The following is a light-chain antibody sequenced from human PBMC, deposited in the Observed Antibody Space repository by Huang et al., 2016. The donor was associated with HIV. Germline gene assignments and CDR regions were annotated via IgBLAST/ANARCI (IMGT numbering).Light chain of an antibody. CDR3: QQFNSYPLA. J-gene: IGKJ5*01. V-gene: IGKV1-9*01. CDR1: QAINNY. Sequence: IQLTQSPSSLSASVGDRVTITCRASQAINNYLAWYQQKPGTAPKLLIHGASTLQSGVPSRFSGGGSGTDYTRTISGLQPEDLATYYCQQFNSYPLAFGQGTRLEIK. CDR2: GAS.